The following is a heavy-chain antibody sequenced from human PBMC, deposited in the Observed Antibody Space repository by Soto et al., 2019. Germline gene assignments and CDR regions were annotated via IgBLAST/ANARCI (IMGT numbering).Heavy chain of an antibody. CDR2: IPSRGRP. J-gene: IGHJ5*02. CDR3: VRDQYSGYDFAL. V-gene: IGHV4-30-4*01. CDR1: GASIAVGSYY. Sequence: SETLSLTCSVSGASIAVGSYYCSLVRQPPGKGPEWIGYIPSRGRPFYNPSLTSRGTISADSSKNQLSLQLTSVTAADTAVYYCVRDQYSGYDFALWGQGNLVTVSS. D-gene: IGHD5-12*01.